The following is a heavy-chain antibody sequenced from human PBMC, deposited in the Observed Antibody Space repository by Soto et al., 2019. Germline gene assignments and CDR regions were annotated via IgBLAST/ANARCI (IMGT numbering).Heavy chain of an antibody. Sequence: GSLRLSCAASGFTFNSYAMSWVRQAPGQGLEWVSAISASGGNTNDADSVKVRFTISRDNSKNTLYLQMNSLRAEDTAVYACAKGPGMFGLDYWGQGTLVTVSS. J-gene: IGHJ4*02. CDR1: GFTFNSYA. D-gene: IGHD3-10*02. V-gene: IGHV3-23*01. CDR3: AKGPGMFGLDY. CDR2: ISASGGNT.